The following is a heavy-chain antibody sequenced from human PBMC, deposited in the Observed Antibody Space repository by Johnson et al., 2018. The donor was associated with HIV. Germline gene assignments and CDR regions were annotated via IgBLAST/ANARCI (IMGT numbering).Heavy chain of an antibody. D-gene: IGHD5-24*01. Sequence: QVQLLESGGGLVKPGGSLRLSCAASGFTFSDYYMNWMRQAPGKGLEWLSYISSSGTAKYYADSVKGRFTISRDNAKSSLYLQMNSLRAEDTAVYYCAREMAWEDAFDIWGQGTMVTVSS. CDR3: AREMAWEDAFDI. CDR2: ISSSGTAK. CDR1: GFTFSDYY. J-gene: IGHJ3*02. V-gene: IGHV3-11*04.